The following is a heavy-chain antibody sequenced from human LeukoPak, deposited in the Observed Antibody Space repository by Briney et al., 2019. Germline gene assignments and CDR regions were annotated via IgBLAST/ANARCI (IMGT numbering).Heavy chain of an antibody. D-gene: IGHD6-19*01. CDR3: ARDSIAVAGDYYYYYMDG. V-gene: IGHV4-59*01. Sequence: PSETLSLTCTVSGGSISSYYWSWIRQPPGKGLEWIGYIYYSGSTNYNPSLKSRVTISVDTSKNQFSLKLSSVTAADTAVYYCARDSIAVAGDYYYYYMDGWGKGTTVTVSS. CDR2: IYYSGST. J-gene: IGHJ6*03. CDR1: GGSISSYY.